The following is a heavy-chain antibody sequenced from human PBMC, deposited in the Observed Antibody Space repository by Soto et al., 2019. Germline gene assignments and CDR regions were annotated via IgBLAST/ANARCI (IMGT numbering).Heavy chain of an antibody. J-gene: IGHJ4*02. V-gene: IGHV4-4*02. CDR1: GGSFTSNNW. D-gene: IGHD1-26*01. CDR3: ASRDPXTSVDY. Sequence: PSETLSLTCAVSGGSFTSNNWWTWVRQPPGQGLEWIGEIYRTGSTNYNPSLKSRVTISLDKSENQFSLKVTSLTAADTAVYYCASRDPXTSVDYWGQGTLVTVSS. CDR2: IYRTGST.